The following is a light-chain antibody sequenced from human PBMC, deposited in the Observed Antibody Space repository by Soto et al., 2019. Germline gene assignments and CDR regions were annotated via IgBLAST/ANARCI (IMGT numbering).Light chain of an antibody. CDR1: QSVSSSY. J-gene: IGKJ1*01. CDR3: QQYGSSPKT. CDR2: GAS. Sequence: IELTQSPGTLSLSPGERVTVSCRPSQSVSSSYLAWYQQKPGQAPRLLIYGASSRATGIPDRFSGSGSAADFTLTISRLEPEDFAVYYCQQYGSSPKTFGQGTKVDI. V-gene: IGKV3-20*01.